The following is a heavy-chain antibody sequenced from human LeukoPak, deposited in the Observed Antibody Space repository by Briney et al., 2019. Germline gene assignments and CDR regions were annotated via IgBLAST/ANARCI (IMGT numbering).Heavy chain of an antibody. CDR2: ISWNSGSI. Sequence: PGGSLRLSCAASGLSFDDYALHWVRQAPGKGPEWVSGISWNSGSIGYADSVKGRFIISRDNAKNSLYLQMNSLRPEDTALYYCAKLSDSGYDTDALDIWGQGTKVTVSS. CDR1: GLSFDDYA. CDR3: AKLSDSGYDTDALDI. V-gene: IGHV3-9*01. D-gene: IGHD5-12*01. J-gene: IGHJ3*02.